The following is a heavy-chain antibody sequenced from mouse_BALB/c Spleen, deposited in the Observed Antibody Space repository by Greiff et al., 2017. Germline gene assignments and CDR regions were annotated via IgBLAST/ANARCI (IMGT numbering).Heavy chain of an antibody. J-gene: IGHJ3*01. CDR1: GFNIKDTY. V-gene: IGHV14-3*02. CDR3: AREEYDGYYRFAY. Sequence: EVQLQQSGAELVKPGASVKLSCTASGFNIKDTYMHWVKQRPEQGLEWIGRIDPANGNTKYDPKFQGKATITADTSSNTAYLQLSSLTSEDTAVYYCAREEYDGYYRFAYWGQGTLVTVSA. D-gene: IGHD2-3*01. CDR2: IDPANGNT.